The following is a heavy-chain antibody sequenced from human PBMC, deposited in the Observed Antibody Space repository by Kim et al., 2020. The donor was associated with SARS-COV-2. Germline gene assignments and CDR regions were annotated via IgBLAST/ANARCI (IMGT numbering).Heavy chain of an antibody. CDR3: ARGEWLVNYYYYGMDV. D-gene: IGHD6-19*01. CDR2: IYYSGST. V-gene: IGHV4-59*13. CDR1: GGSISSYY. J-gene: IGHJ6*02. Sequence: SETLSLTCTVSGGSISSYYWSWIRQPPGKGLEWIGYIYYSGSTNYNPSLKSRVTISVDTSKNQFSLKLSSVTAADTAVYYCARGEWLVNYYYYGMDVWG.